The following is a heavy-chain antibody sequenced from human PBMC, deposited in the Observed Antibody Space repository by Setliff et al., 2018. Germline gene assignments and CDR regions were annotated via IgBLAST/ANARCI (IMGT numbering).Heavy chain of an antibody. D-gene: IGHD1-1*01. V-gene: IGHV3-23*01. CDR3: ARDGHNVYYFDY. J-gene: IGHJ4*02. CDR2: ISNSGVGT. CDR1: GFTFTSYT. Sequence: GGSLRLSCAASGFTFTSYTMSWVRQAPGKGLQCVSHISNSGVGTHYADSVKGRFTISRDNSKNTLYLQMNSLTAEDTAVYYCARDGHNVYYFDYWGLGTLVTVSS.